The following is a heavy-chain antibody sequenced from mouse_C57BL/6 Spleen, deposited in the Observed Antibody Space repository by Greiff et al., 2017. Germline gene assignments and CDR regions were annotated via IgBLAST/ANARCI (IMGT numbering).Heavy chain of an antibody. CDR1: GYSLTTSGMG. CDR3: ARRGDYGSNPGYFDV. CDR2: TYWDDDN. Sequence: QVTLKESGPGILQSSQTLSLTCSSSGYSLTTSGMGVSWLRPPSGKGLEWLAHTYWDDDNRYNPSLKSRLTISNATSRTQVVLKITSVGTADTATDYCARRGDYGSNPGYFDVWGTGTTVTVSS. D-gene: IGHD2-1*01. J-gene: IGHJ1*03. V-gene: IGHV8-12*01.